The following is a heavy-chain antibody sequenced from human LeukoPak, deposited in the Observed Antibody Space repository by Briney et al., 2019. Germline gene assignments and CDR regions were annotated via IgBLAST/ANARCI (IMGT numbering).Heavy chain of an antibody. V-gene: IGHV1-69*01. J-gene: IGHJ3*02. CDR2: IIPIFGTA. CDR1: VGTFSSYA. Sequence: SVKVSCKASVGTFSSYAISWVRQAPGQGLEWMGGIIPIFGTANYAHKFQGRVTITADESTSTAYMELSSLRSEDTAVYYCAREWGYDFWSGYYTNAFDIWGQGTMVTVSS. D-gene: IGHD3-3*01. CDR3: AREWGYDFWSGYYTNAFDI.